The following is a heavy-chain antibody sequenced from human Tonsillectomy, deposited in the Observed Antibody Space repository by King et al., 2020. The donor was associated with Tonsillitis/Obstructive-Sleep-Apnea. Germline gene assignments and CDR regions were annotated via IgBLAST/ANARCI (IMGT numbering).Heavy chain of an antibody. CDR2: LSSSSSII. CDR3: ARDHELSLNIYY. Sequence: VQLVESGGGLVQPGGSLRLSCAASGFTFSKYTMNWVRQAPGKGLEWVSYLSSSSSIIYYADSVTGRFTISRENAKNSVYLQMNSLRDEDTAVYYCARDHELSLNIYYWGQGTLVTVSS. J-gene: IGHJ4*02. CDR1: GFTFSKYT. D-gene: IGHD2/OR15-2a*01. V-gene: IGHV3-48*02.